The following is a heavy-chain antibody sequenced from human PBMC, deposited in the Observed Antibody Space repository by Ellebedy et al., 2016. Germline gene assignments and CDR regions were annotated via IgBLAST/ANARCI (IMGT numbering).Heavy chain of an antibody. V-gene: IGHV3-72*01. J-gene: IGHJ4*02. CDR3: AMWERGTMVY. CDR2: SRNKAHSYIT. CDR1: GFIFSDHY. D-gene: IGHD4/OR15-4a*01. Sequence: GGSLRLSCAASGFIFSDHYMEWVRQAPGKGLEWVGRSRNKAHSYITEYAASLKDRITISRDDSKNSLHLQVNSLKAEDTAVYYCAMWERGTMVYWGQGTLVTVSS.